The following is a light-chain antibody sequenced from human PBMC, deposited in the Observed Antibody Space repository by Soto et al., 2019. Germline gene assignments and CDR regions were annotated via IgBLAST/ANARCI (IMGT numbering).Light chain of an antibody. J-gene: IGLJ1*01. CDR2: EVD. Sequence: QSALIQPASVSGSPGQSITISCTGTSSDVGGSNYVSWYQHHPHRAPKLLIYEVDYRPSGVSNRFSGSKSGNPASLTISGLQAEDEADYYCSSYTSSNTLEVFGFGTKLTVL. V-gene: IGLV2-14*01. CDR3: SSYTSSNTLEV. CDR1: SSDVGGSNY.